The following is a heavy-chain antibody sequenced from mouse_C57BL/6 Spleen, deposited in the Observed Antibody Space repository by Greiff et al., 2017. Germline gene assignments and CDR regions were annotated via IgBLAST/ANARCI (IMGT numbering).Heavy chain of an antibody. CDR3: ARHDIYYGYDEGGYYAMDY. Sequence: EVQLVESGGDLVKPGGSLKLSCAASGFTFSSYGMSWVRQTPDKRLEWVATISSGGSYTYYPDSVKGRFTIYRDNAKNTLYLQMSSLKSEDTAMYYCARHDIYYGYDEGGYYAMDYWGQGTSVTVSS. V-gene: IGHV5-6*01. D-gene: IGHD2-2*01. CDR1: GFTFSSYG. J-gene: IGHJ4*01. CDR2: ISSGGSYT.